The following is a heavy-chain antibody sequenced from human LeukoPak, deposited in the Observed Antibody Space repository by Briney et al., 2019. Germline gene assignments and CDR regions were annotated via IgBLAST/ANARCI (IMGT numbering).Heavy chain of an antibody. CDR1: GGSISTYY. D-gene: IGHD3-10*01. CDR3: VRDSLYYYGSGSYYLDY. J-gene: IGHJ4*02. Sequence: SETLSLTCTVSGGSISTYYWSWIRQPAEKGLEWIGRISTSGSTNFNPSLRSRVTMSVDTSKNQFSLNLTSVTAADTALYYCVRDSLYYYGSGSYYLDYWGQGTLVTVSS. CDR2: ISTSGST. V-gene: IGHV4-4*07.